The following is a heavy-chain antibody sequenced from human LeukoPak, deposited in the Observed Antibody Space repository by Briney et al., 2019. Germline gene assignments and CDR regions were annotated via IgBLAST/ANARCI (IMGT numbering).Heavy chain of an antibody. J-gene: IGHJ6*01. V-gene: IGHV4-59*01. CDR3: ARGTVTAEGMDV. Sequence: SETLSLTCTVSGDSISGYYWSWIRQSPGKGLEWIGYIYYSVSSDYNPSLKSRVTISRDTSKNQFSLKLRSVTAADTAVYYCARGTVTAEGMDVWGQGTTVTVSS. CDR2: IYYSVSS. CDR1: GDSISGYY. D-gene: IGHD4-17*01.